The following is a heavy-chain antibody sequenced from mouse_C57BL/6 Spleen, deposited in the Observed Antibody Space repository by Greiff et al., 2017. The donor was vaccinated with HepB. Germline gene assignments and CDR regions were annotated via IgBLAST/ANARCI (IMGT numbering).Heavy chain of an antibody. V-gene: IGHV5S21*01. CDR3: TRRYDYDDGPFDY. CDR2: ISSGGDYI. D-gene: IGHD2-4*01. J-gene: IGHJ2*01. Sequence: EVKVEESGEGLVKPGGSLKLSCAASGFTFSSYAMSWVRQTPEKRLEWVAYISSGGDYIYYADTVKGRFTISRDNARNTLYLQMSSLKSEDTAMYYCTRRYDYDDGPFDYWGQGTTLTVSS. CDR1: GFTFSSYA.